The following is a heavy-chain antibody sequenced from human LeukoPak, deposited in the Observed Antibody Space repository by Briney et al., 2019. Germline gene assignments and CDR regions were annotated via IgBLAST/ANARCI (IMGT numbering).Heavy chain of an antibody. CDR3: ARDLVAGTGYY. Sequence: ASVTVSCTASGYTFTSYGISWVRQAPGQGLGWMGWISAYNGNTNYAQKPQGRVTMTTDTSTSTAYMELRSLRSDDTAVYYCARDLVAGTGYYWGQGTLVTVSS. V-gene: IGHV1-18*01. CDR1: GYTFTSYG. J-gene: IGHJ4*02. D-gene: IGHD6-19*01. CDR2: ISAYNGNT.